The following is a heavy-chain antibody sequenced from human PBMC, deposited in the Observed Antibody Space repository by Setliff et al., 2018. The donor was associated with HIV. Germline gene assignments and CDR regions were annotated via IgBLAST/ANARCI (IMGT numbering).Heavy chain of an antibody. Sequence: KPSETLSLTCTVSGDSITNDDYYWGWIRQPPGKGLEWIAIIHYNGRTYYDPSLKSRVTIFVDTSKTQFYLNLRSVTASDTAVYYCVRYRSKIDWFDPWGQGTLVTVSS. CDR2: IHYNGRT. D-gene: IGHD1-26*01. CDR3: VRYRSKIDWFDP. J-gene: IGHJ5*02. CDR1: GDSITNDDYY. V-gene: IGHV4-39*01.